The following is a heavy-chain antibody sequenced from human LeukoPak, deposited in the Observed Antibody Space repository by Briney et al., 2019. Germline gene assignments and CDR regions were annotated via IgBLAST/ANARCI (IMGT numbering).Heavy chain of an antibody. V-gene: IGHV3-7*01. D-gene: IGHD3-10*01. J-gene: IGHJ4*02. CDR2: IKLDGSDK. CDR3: ARSNGLTMVRGVEDHFDY. Sequence: GGALRLSCAASGFTVSSNYMSWVRQAPGKGLEWVANIKLDGSDKYYVDSVKGRFTTSRDNAKNSLYLQMNSLRAEDTAVYYCARSNGLTMVRGVEDHFDYWGQGTLVTVSS. CDR1: GFTVSSNY.